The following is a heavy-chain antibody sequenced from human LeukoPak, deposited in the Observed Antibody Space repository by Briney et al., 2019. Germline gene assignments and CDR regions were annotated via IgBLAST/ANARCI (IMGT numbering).Heavy chain of an antibody. CDR1: GGSISSYY. CDR3: ARDAGSIAAAGTFDY. CDR2: IYYSGST. V-gene: IGHV4-59*01. D-gene: IGHD6-13*01. Sequence: SETLSLTCTVSGGSISSYYWSWIRQPPGKGLEWIGYIYYSGSTNYNPSLKSRVTISVDTSKNQFSLKLNSVTAADTAVYYCARDAGSIAAAGTFDYWGQGALVTVSS. J-gene: IGHJ4*02.